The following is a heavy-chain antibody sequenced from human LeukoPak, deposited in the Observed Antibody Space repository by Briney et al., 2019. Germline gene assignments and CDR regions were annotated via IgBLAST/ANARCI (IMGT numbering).Heavy chain of an antibody. D-gene: IGHD2-21*02. J-gene: IGHJ4*02. CDR2: ISGSGSST. CDR3: ARASPGVTMGY. V-gene: IGHV3-23*01. Sequence: GGSLRLSCAASGFTFSNYAMTWVRQAPGKGLEWVSGISGSGSSTYYADSVKGRFTLSRDYPKNTLYLQMNSLRVEDTAVYYCARASPGVTMGYWGQGTPVTVSS. CDR1: GFTFSNYA.